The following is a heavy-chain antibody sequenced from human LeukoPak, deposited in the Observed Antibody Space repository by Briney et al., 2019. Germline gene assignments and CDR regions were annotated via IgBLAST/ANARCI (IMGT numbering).Heavy chain of an antibody. CDR1: GYTFTIYD. CDR3: ARGRCSSTSCYHGLYYYYGMDV. Sequence: ASVTVSCKASGYTFTIYDINWVRQAPGQGLEWMGWMNPNSGNTGYAQKFQGRVTMTRNTSISTAYMELSSLRSEDTAVYYCARGRCSSTSCYHGLYYYYGMDVWGQGTTVTVSS. CDR2: MNPNSGNT. D-gene: IGHD2-2*01. V-gene: IGHV1-8*01. J-gene: IGHJ6*02.